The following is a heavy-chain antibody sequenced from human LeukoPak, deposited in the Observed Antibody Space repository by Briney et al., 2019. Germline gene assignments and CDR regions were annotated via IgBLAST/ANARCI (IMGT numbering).Heavy chain of an antibody. CDR1: GGSFRGYY. V-gene: IGHV4-34*01. CDR2: INHSGST. J-gene: IGHJ6*02. CDR3: ARGWSWVDV. Sequence: SETLSLTCAVYGGSFRGYYWSWIRQPPGKGLEWIGEINHSGSTNYNPSLKSRVTISVDTSKNQFSLKLSSVTAADTAVYYCARGWSWVDVWGQGTTVTVSS. D-gene: IGHD3-10*01.